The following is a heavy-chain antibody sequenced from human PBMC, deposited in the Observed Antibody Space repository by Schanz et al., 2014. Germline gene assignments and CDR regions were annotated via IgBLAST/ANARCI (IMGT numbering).Heavy chain of an antibody. J-gene: IGHJ4*02. Sequence: EVQLVESGGDLVQPGGSLRLSCSASGFTFSTFAMHWVRQAPGKGLEWVSFVHPGGSTYYPDSVKGRFTISRDNSKNTLYLQMNSLRPEDTAVYYCARGGFGEVSYFDYWGQGTLVTVSS. D-gene: IGHD3-10*01. CDR1: GFTFSTFA. V-gene: IGHV3-66*02. CDR3: ARGGFGEVSYFDY. CDR2: VHPGGST.